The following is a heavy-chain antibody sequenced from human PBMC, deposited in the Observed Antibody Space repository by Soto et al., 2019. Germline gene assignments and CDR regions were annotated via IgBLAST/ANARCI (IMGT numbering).Heavy chain of an antibody. CDR1: GDSISSDNYY. D-gene: IGHD3-9*01. V-gene: IGHV4-39*01. J-gene: IGHJ4*02. CDR2: IYYRGNT. Sequence: TSETLSLTCSVSGDSISSDNYYWGWIRQPPGKGLEWIGSIYYRGNTYYNPSLKTRVTISLDKSKSQFSLKLNSVTAADSAVYFCARLEGLATISYYFDYWGQGTLVTVSS. CDR3: ARLEGLATISYYFDY.